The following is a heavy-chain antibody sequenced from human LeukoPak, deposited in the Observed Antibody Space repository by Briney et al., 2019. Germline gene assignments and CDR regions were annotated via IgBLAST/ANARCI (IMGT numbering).Heavy chain of an antibody. CDR2: SNPNSGDS. D-gene: IGHD2-2*01. J-gene: IGHJ4*02. CDR3: ARRYCISTGCSAFDY. CDR1: GYPFTNYE. Sequence: ASVKVSCKAFGYPFTNYETNGLGQATGHGLGGWGWSNPNSGDSHSVDKFQGRVTMTRDTSIRTAYMELSGLRSDDTAVYYCARRYCISTGCSAFDYWGPGTPVTVSS. V-gene: IGHV1-8*01.